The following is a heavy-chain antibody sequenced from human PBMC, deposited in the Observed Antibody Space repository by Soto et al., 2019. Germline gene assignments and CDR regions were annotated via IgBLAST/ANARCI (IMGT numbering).Heavy chain of an antibody. CDR1: GGSISSYY. Sequence: KTSETLSLTCTVSGGSISSYYWNWIRQPAGEGLEWIGHIYASGSTNYNPSLKSRVTMSVDTSKNQFSLKLSSVTAADTAVYYCVRENTGLRQWFDPWGQGTLVTVSS. CDR2: IYASGST. J-gene: IGHJ5*02. V-gene: IGHV4-4*07. D-gene: IGHD3-16*01. CDR3: VRENTGLRQWFDP.